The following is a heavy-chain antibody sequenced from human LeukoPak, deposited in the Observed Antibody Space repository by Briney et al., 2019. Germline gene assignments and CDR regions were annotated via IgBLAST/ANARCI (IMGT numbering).Heavy chain of an antibody. CDR1: GFTFSSYW. Sequence: GGSLRLSCAASGFTFSSYWMSWVRQAPGKGLEWVANIKQDGSEKYYVDSVKGRFTISRDNAKNSLYLQMNSLRAEDTAVYYCARVKGKVVTAIRPPSDAFDIWGQGTMVTVSS. V-gene: IGHV3-7*03. CDR3: ARVKGKVVTAIRPPSDAFDI. D-gene: IGHD2-21*02. J-gene: IGHJ3*02. CDR2: IKQDGSEK.